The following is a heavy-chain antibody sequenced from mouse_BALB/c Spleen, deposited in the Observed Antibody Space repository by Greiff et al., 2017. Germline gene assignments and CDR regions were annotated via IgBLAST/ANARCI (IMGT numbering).Heavy chain of an antibody. CDR3: AREDGYDWYFDV. D-gene: IGHD2-2*01. CDR1: GFNIKDTY. Sequence: EVQLVESGAELVKPGASVKLSCTASGFNIKDTYMHWVKQRPEQGLEWIGRIDPANGNTKYDPKFQGKATITADTSSNTAYLQLSSLTSEDTAVYYCAREDGYDWYFDVWGAGTTVTVSS. CDR2: IDPANGNT. V-gene: IGHV14-3*02. J-gene: IGHJ1*01.